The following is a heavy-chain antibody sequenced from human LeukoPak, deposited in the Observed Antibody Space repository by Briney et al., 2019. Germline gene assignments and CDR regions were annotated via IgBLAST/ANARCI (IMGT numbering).Heavy chain of an antibody. D-gene: IGHD4-23*01. Sequence: GASVKVSCKASGGTFSSYAISWVRQAPGQGLEWMGGIIPIFGTANYAQKFQGRVTITADKSTSTAYMELSSLRSEDTAVYYCARETTVVTWGYWGQGTLVTVSS. CDR1: GGTFSSYA. CDR3: ARETTVVTWGY. V-gene: IGHV1-69*06. CDR2: IIPIFGTA. J-gene: IGHJ4*02.